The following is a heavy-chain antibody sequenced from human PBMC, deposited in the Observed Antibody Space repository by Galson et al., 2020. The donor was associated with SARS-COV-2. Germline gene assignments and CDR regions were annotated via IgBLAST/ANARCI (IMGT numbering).Heavy chain of an antibody. Sequence: SEPLTLTGAVSDDSISSNKWRGWVRQPPGNGLEWIGEIFHSGSTNYNPSLKSRVNMSVDKTKNQFSLKVNSVTAADTAVYYCARTIVGVGRQWLDPWGQGTLVTVSS. J-gene: IGHJ5*02. V-gene: IGHV4-4*02. CDR3: ARTIVGVGRQWLDP. CDR2: IFHSGST. D-gene: IGHD1-26*01. CDR1: DDSISSNKW.